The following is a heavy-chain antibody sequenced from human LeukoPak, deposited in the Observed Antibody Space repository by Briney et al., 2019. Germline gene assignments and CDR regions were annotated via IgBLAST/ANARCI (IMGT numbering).Heavy chain of an antibody. D-gene: IGHD5-18*01. CDR3: AKDRGVQLWLVFDY. J-gene: IGHJ4*02. CDR1: GFTFNVHG. Sequence: PGGSLRLSCVASGFTFNVHGMTWVRQAPGEGLEWVSSVGGGTDIHYADSVKGRFIASRDNSKNTLYLQMNSLRAEDTAVYYCAKDRGVQLWLVFDYWGQGTLVTVSS. CDR2: VGGGTDI. V-gene: IGHV3-23*01.